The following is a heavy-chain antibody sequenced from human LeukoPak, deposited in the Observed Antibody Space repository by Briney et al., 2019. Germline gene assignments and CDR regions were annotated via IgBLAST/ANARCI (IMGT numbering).Heavy chain of an antibody. V-gene: IGHV3-48*01. CDR2: ISSSSSTI. J-gene: IGHJ3*02. CDR3: ARERGVRYCDWLFDAFDI. CDR1: GFTFSSYS. Sequence: TGVSLRLSCAASGFTFSSYSMNWVRQAPGKGLEGVSYISSSSSTIYYADSVKGRFTISRDNAKNSLYLQMNSLRPEDTAVDYYARERGVRYCDWLFDAFDIWGQGTMVTVSS. D-gene: IGHD3-9*01.